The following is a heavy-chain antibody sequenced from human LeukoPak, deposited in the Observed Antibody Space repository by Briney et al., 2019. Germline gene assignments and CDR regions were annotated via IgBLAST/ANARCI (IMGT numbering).Heavy chain of an antibody. V-gene: IGHV3-21*01. D-gene: IGHD3-3*01. Sequence: PGGSLRLSCAASGFSFSSYSMNWVRQAPGKGLEWVSCITRSSSYIYYADPVRGRFTISRDNAKNSLYLQMNSLRAEDTAVYYCARDRGVVITYYFDYWGQGTLVTVSS. CDR1: GFSFSSYS. CDR3: ARDRGVVITYYFDY. CDR2: ITRSSSYI. J-gene: IGHJ4*02.